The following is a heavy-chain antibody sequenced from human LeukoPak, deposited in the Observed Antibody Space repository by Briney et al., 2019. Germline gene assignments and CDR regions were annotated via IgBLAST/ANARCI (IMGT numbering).Heavy chain of an antibody. CDR2: ISSGGSTI. J-gene: IGHJ1*01. V-gene: IGHV3-48*03. CDR1: GFTFSSYE. D-gene: IGHD3-3*01. Sequence: GGSLRLSCAASGFTFSSYEMNWVRQAPGKGLEWMSYISSGGSTIYYADSVKGRFTISRDNAKNSLYLQMNSLRAEDTAVYYCAKDGEWLGVPQYFQHWGQGTLVTVSS. CDR3: AKDGEWLGVPQYFQH.